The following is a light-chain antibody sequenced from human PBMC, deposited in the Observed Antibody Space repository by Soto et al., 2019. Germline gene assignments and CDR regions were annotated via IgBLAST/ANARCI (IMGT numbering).Light chain of an antibody. CDR2: AAS. CDR3: QKYTNVPA. V-gene: IGKV1-27*01. CDR1: QGISTY. J-gene: IGKJ4*01. Sequence: DIQMTQSPSSLSASVGDRVTITCRASQGISTYLAWYQQIPGKVPKLLISAASTLQSEVPSRFSGSGSGTYFTLTISSLQPEDGATYYCQKYTNVPAFGGGTKVEIK.